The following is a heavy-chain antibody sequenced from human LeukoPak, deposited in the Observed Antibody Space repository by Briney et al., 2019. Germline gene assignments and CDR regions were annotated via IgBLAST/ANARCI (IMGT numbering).Heavy chain of an antibody. CDR2: IIPIFGTA. V-gene: IGHV1-69*06. CDR1: GGTFSSCA. CDR3: AIVTTPGANDY. Sequence: TSVKVSCKASGGTFSSCAISWVRQAPGQGLEWMGGIIPIFGTANYAQKFQGRVTITADKSTSTAYMELSSLRSEDTAVYFCAIVTTPGANDYWGQGTLVTVSS. J-gene: IGHJ4*02. D-gene: IGHD4-11*01.